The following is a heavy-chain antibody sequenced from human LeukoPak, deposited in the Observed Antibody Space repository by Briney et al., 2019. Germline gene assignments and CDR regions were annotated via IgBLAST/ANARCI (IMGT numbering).Heavy chain of an antibody. V-gene: IGHV3-30*03. CDR3: ARMIPQIYDSSGSPGGYFDY. D-gene: IGHD3-22*01. CDR1: GFTFSSYG. Sequence: GRSLRLSCAASGFTFSSYGMHWVRQAPGKGLEWVAVISYDGSNKYYADSVKGRFTISRDNSKNTLYLQMNSLRSEDTAVYYCARMIPQIYDSSGSPGGYFDYWGQGTLVTVSS. CDR2: ISYDGSNK. J-gene: IGHJ4*02.